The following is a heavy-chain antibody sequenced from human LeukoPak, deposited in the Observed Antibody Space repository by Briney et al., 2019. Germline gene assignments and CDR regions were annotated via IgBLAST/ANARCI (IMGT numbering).Heavy chain of an antibody. V-gene: IGHV1-69*04. CDR2: IIPILGIA. D-gene: IGHD6-19*01. J-gene: IGHJ6*02. Sequence: SVKVSCKASGGTFSSYAISWVRQAPEQGHEWMGRIIPILGIANYAQKFQGRVTITADKSTSTAYMELSSLRSEDTAAYYCARDGIAVAGTHGIDVWGQGTTVTVSS. CDR3: ARDGIAVAGTHGIDV. CDR1: GGTFSSYA.